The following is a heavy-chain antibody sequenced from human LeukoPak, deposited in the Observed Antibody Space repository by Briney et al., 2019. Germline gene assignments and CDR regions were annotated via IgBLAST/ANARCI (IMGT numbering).Heavy chain of an antibody. V-gene: IGHV1-2*02. CDR1: GYTFTGHY. J-gene: IGHJ4*02. D-gene: IGHD6-19*01. Sequence: RASVNVSCKASGYTFTGHYMHWVRQAPGQGLEWMGWINPNSGGARFAEKFQGRVTMTRDTSITTSYVELSRLRSDDTAVYYCAIFAVAGLPQDYWGQGTLVIVSP. CDR2: INPNSGGA. CDR3: AIFAVAGLPQDY.